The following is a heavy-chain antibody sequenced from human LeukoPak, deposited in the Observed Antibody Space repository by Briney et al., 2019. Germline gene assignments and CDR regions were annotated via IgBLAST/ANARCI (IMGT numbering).Heavy chain of an antibody. CDR3: TRVDYFDIIGYEGAFDI. V-gene: IGHV4-59*01. J-gene: IGHJ3*02. CDR1: GASISLYT. D-gene: IGHD3-22*01. CDR2: IFYSSST. Sequence: SETLSLTCAVSGASISLYTWSWSRRAPGKGLEWFGYIFYSSSTNYSPSLMSRVTMSVDKSKNHFSLRLSSVTAADTAIYYCTRVDYFDIIGYEGAFDIWGQGTMVAVSS.